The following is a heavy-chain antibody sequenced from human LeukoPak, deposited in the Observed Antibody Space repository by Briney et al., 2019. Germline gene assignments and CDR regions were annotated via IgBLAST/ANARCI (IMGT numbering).Heavy chain of an antibody. J-gene: IGHJ4*02. CDR3: ARDRRESGYSGYDPSDY. D-gene: IGHD5-12*01. Sequence: ASVKVSCKASGDTFSSYAISWVRQAPGQGLEWMGRIIPILGIANYAQKFQGRVTITADKSTSTAYMELSSLRSEDTAVYYCARDRRESGYSGYDPSDYWGQGTLVTVSS. CDR2: IIPILGIA. CDR1: GDTFSSYA. V-gene: IGHV1-69*04.